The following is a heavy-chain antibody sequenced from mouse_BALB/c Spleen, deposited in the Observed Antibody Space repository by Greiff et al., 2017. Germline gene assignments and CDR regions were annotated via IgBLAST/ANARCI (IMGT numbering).Heavy chain of an antibody. CDR1: GFTFSSFG. D-gene: IGHD1-1*01. J-gene: IGHJ4*01. Sequence: DVQLVESGGGLVQPGGSRKLSCAASGFTFSSFGMHWVRQAPEKGLEWVAYISSGSSTIYYADTVKGRFTISRDNPKNTLFLQMTSLRSEDTAMYYCARGTTDAMDYWGQGTSVTVSS. V-gene: IGHV5-17*02. CDR3: ARGTTDAMDY. CDR2: ISSGSSTI.